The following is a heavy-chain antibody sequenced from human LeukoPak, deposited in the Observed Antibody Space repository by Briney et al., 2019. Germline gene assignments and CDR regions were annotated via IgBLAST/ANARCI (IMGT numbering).Heavy chain of an antibody. CDR2: ISGSGGST. J-gene: IGHJ4*02. CDR3: ASRTMIVPPFDY. D-gene: IGHD3-22*01. CDR1: GFTFSSYA. Sequence: GGSLRLSCAASGFTFSSYAMSWVRQAPGKGLEWVSAISGSGGSTYYADPVKGRFTISRDNSKNTLYLQMNSLRAEDTAVYYCASRTMIVPPFDYWGQGTLVTVSS. V-gene: IGHV3-23*01.